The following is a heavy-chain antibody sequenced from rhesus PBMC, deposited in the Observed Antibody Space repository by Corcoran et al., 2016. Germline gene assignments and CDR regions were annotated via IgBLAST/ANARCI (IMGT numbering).Heavy chain of an antibody. CDR2: IPYDGSKK. Sequence: LQLQESGPGLVKPSETLSVTCAVSGGSISSSYWSWVRQAPGKGLEWVAVIPYDGSKKYYADSVKDRLTISRDNSKNRLYLQMNNLKLEDTAVYYCAREGGYYNVWTGYYDYWGQGVLVTVSS. CDR3: AREGGYYNVWTGYYDY. V-gene: IGHV3-54*01. D-gene: IGHD3-3*01. CDR1: GGSISSSY. J-gene: IGHJ4*01.